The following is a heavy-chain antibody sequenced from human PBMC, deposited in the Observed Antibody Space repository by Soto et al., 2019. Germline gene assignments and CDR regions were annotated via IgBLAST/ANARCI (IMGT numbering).Heavy chain of an antibody. J-gene: IGHJ4*02. CDR1: GYSFTGYG. CDR2: ISGYNGHI. Sequence: QVQLVQSGAEVKKPGASVNISCKASGYSFTGYGISWVRQAPGQGLAWMGWISGYNGHIDYAQKFQGRVSMTTDTSTNTAYMEMRRLRSDDTAKYYCARVLQWSTPDYWGQGSLVTVSS. D-gene: IGHD6-19*01. V-gene: IGHV1-18*01. CDR3: ARVLQWSTPDY.